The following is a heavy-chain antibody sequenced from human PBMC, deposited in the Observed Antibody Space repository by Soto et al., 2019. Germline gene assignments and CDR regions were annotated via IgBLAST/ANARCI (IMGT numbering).Heavy chain of an antibody. Sequence: GESRRRYYATSGFSFSHYYIHLIRRAPGKGLEWISYISGNGEIIQYAASARGRFTISRDNAENSVYLEMDSLRAEDTAAYYCVTDYDAKGWGTYWGQGNLVTVSS. D-gene: IGHD3-16*01. V-gene: IGHV3-11*04. J-gene: IGHJ4*02. CDR2: ISGNGEII. CDR1: GFSFSHYY. CDR3: VTDYDAKGWGTY.